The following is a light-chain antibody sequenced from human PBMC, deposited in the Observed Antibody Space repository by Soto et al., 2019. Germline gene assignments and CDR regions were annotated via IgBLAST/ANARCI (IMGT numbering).Light chain of an antibody. V-gene: IGLV1-44*01. Sequence: QSVLTQPPSASGTPGQRVTISCSGSSSNIGSNTVNWYQQLPGTAPKLLIYSNNQRPSGVPDRFSGSKSGTSASLAISGLQSEDEADYYCAAWDDSMSGFYVFGNGTKVTVL. CDR3: AAWDDSMSGFYV. J-gene: IGLJ1*01. CDR2: SNN. CDR1: SSNIGSNT.